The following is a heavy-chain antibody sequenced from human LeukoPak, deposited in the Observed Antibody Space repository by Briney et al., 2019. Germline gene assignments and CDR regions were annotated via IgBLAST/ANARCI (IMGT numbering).Heavy chain of an antibody. CDR3: ARGPSILVAALLYFDY. Sequence: ASVKVSCKASGYTFTNYYMHWVRQAPGQGLERMGIINPSGGSTSYAQKFQGRVTMTRDTSTSTVYMELSSLRSEDTAVYYCARGPSILVAALLYFDYWGQGTLVTVSS. D-gene: IGHD2-15*01. CDR2: INPSGGST. CDR1: GYTFTNYY. J-gene: IGHJ4*02. V-gene: IGHV1-46*01.